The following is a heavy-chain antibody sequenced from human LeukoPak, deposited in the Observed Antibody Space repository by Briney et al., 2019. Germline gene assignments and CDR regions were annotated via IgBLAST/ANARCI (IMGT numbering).Heavy chain of an antibody. CDR3: ARWKSWFRYCTNGVCYFDY. D-gene: IGHD2-8*01. CDR2: IYHSGST. Sequence: KPSGTLSLTCAVSGDSISSTNWWSWVRQPPGWGLEWIGEIYHSGSTNYNPSLKSRVNIAVDKSKNQFSLNLNSVTAADTAVYYCARWKSWFRYCTNGVCYFDYWGQGTLVTVSS. V-gene: IGHV4-4*02. CDR1: GDSISSTNW. J-gene: IGHJ4*02.